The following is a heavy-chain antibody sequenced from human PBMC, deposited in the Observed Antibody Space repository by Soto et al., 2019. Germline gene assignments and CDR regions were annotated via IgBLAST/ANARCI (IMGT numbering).Heavy chain of an antibody. J-gene: IGHJ5*02. CDR3: ASSGWYGWGWFDP. CDR2: INAGNGNT. Sequence: QVQLVQSGAEEKKPGASVKVSCKASGYTFTSYAMHWVRQAPGQRLEWMGWINAGNGNTKYSQKFQGRVTITRDTAASTAYMELSSLRSEDTAVYYCASSGWYGWGWFDPWGQGTLVTVSS. CDR1: GYTFTSYA. D-gene: IGHD6-19*01. V-gene: IGHV1-3*05.